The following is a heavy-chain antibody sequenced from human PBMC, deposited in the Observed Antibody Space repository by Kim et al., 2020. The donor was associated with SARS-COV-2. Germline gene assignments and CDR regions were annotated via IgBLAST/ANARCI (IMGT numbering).Heavy chain of an antibody. V-gene: IGHV4-31*03. CDR2: IYYSGST. D-gene: IGHD2-2*01. CDR3: ARQLGYCSSTSCFNHIWFDP. J-gene: IGHJ5*02. CDR1: GGSISSGGYY. Sequence: SETLSLTCTVSGGSISSGGYYWSWIRQHPGKGLEWIGYIYYSGSTYYNPSLKSRVTISVDTSKNQFSLKLSSVTAADTAVYYCARQLGYCSSTSCFNHIWFDPWGQGTLVTVSS.